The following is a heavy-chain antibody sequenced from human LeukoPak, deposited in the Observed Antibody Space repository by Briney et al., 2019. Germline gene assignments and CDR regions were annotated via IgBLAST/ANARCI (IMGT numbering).Heavy chain of an antibody. CDR3: ARDWEYYYGSGSYID. V-gene: IGHV3-11*01. Sequence: GGSLRLSCAASGFTFSDYYMSWIRQAPGKGLEWVSYISSNGSTIYYADSVKGRFTISRDNAKNSLYLQMNSLRAEDTAVYYCARDWEYYYGSGSYIDWGQGTLVTVSS. D-gene: IGHD3-10*01. CDR1: GFTFSDYY. J-gene: IGHJ4*02. CDR2: ISSNGSTI.